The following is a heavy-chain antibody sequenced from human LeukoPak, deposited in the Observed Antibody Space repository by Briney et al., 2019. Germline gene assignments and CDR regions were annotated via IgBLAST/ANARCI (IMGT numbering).Heavy chain of an antibody. V-gene: IGHV3-9*01. CDR1: GFTFDDYA. CDR3: AKASGFTVTPGYFGY. D-gene: IGHD4-17*01. CDR2: ISWNSGSI. J-gene: IGHJ4*02. Sequence: PGGSLRLSCAASGFTFDDYAMPWVRQAPGKGLEWVSGISWNSGSIGYADSVKGRFTISRDNAKNSLYLQMNSLRAEDTALYYCAKASGFTVTPGYFGYWGQGTLVTVSS.